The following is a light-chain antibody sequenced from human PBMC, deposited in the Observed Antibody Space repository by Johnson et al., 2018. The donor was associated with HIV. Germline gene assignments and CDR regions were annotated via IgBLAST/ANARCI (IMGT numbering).Light chain of an antibody. V-gene: IGLV1-51*02. CDR2: ENN. CDR3: GTWDSGLSAHYV. J-gene: IGLJ1*01. CDR1: SSNIGNNY. Sequence: QSVLTQSPSVSAAPGQKVTISCSGSSSNIGNNYVSWYQQLPGTAPKLLIYENNKRPSGIPDRFSGSKSGTSATPGITGLQTGDEADYYCGTWDSGLSAHYVFGTGTKVTVL.